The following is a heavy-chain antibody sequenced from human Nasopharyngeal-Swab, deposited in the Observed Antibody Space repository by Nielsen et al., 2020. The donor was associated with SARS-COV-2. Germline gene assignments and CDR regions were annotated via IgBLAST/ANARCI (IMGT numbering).Heavy chain of an antibody. Sequence: GGSLRLSCAASGFTFSSYAMSWVRQAPGKGLEWVSAISGSGGSTYYADSVKGRFTISRDNSKNTLYLQMNSLRAEDTAVYYCAKDEPYYDSSGYNYYYYYYMDVWGKGTTVTVSS. J-gene: IGHJ6*03. CDR1: GFTFSSYA. CDR2: ISGSGGST. CDR3: AKDEPYYDSSGYNYYYYYYMDV. V-gene: IGHV3-23*01. D-gene: IGHD3-22*01.